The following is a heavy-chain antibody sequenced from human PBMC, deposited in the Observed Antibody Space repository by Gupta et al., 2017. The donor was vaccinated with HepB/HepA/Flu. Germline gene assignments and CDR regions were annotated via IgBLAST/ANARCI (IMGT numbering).Heavy chain of an antibody. CDR2: ISYDGSNK. J-gene: IGHJ4*02. D-gene: IGHD2-2*01. V-gene: IGHV3-30-3*01. CDR1: GSTFSSYA. CDR3: ARDGSSTRCSDFDY. Sequence: QVQLVESGGGVVQPGRSLRLSCAASGSTFSSYAMHWVRQAPGKGLEWVAVISYDGSNKYYADAVKGRFTISRDNSKNTLYLQMKRLRAEETAVYYCARDGSSTRCSDFDYGGQGTLVTVSS.